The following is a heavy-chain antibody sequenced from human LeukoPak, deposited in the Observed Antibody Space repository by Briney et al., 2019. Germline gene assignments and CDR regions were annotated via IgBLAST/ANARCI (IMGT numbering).Heavy chain of an antibody. CDR3: AGDRNSDWYSPLDY. CDR2: ISGSGGST. D-gene: IGHD6-19*01. Sequence: GGSLRLSCAASGFTFSSYAMSWVRQAPGKGLEWVSAISGSGGSTYYADSVKGRFTISRDNSKNTLYLQMNSLRAEDTAVYYCAGDRNSDWYSPLDYWGQGSQVTVSP. V-gene: IGHV3-23*01. J-gene: IGHJ4*02. CDR1: GFTFSSYA.